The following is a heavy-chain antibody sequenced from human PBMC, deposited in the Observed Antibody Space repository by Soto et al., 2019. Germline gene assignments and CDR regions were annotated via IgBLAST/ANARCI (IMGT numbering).Heavy chain of an antibody. J-gene: IGHJ4*02. CDR2: IHPLDSET. D-gene: IGHD6-25*01. CDR1: GYNFTAFW. Sequence: PGESLKISCKVSGYNFTAFWLGWVRQMPGKGLEWMANIHPLDSETNYGPSFQGQVTISADKSITTAFLHWSNLKASDTGIYFCAKLGFPGARYFDSWGQGSLVTVSS. V-gene: IGHV5-51*01. CDR3: AKLGFPGARYFDS.